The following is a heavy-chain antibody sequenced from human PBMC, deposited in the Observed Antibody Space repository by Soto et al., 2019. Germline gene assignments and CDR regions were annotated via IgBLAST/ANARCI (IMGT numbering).Heavy chain of an antibody. CDR3: AGGIAGGGYCYIGMDV. D-gene: IGHD1-26*01. Sequence: SVKVSCKASGGTFSSYAISWVRQAPGQGLEWMGGIIPSFGRANYAQKFQGRVTITADESTSTAYMELSSLRSEDTAVYYCAGGIAGGGYCYIGMDVGGQGTPVTVSS. V-gene: IGHV1-69*13. CDR2: IIPSFGRA. CDR1: GGTFSSYA. J-gene: IGHJ6*02.